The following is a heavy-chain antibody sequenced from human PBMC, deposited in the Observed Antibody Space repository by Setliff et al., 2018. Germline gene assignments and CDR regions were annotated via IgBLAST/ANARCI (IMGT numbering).Heavy chain of an antibody. Sequence: GGSLRLSCSASGFSFSSSWMAWVRQAPGQGLEWVADIRPDGSGNFYADAVRGRFTISRDTAKNSVYLQMNSLRAEDTAVYYCASGDWFYFDCWGQGTLVTVSS. D-gene: IGHD2-21*01. CDR1: GFSFSSSW. J-gene: IGHJ4*02. CDR2: IRPDGSGN. CDR3: ASGDWFYFDC. V-gene: IGHV3-7*01.